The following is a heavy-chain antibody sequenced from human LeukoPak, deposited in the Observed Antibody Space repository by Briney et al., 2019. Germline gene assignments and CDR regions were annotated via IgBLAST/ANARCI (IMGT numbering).Heavy chain of an antibody. D-gene: IGHD6-6*01. CDR3: ARDLSSSPDNWFDP. J-gene: IGHJ5*02. V-gene: IGHV3-21*01. CDR1: GFTFSSYS. Sequence: PGGSLRLSCAASGFTFSSYSMNWVRQAPGKGLEWVSSISSSSSYIYYADSVKGRFTISRGNAKNSLYLQMNSLRAEDTAVYYCARDLSSSPDNWFDPWGQGTLVTVSS. CDR2: ISSSSSYI.